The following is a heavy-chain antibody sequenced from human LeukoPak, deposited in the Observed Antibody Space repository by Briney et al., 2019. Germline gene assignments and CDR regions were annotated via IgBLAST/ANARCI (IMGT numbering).Heavy chain of an antibody. V-gene: IGHV4-34*01. D-gene: IGHD2-2*01. Sequence: SETLSLTCAVYGGSFSGYCWSWIRQPPGKGLEWIGEINHSGSTNYNPSLKSRVTISVDTSKNQFSLKLSSVTAADTAVYYCARTVVVPAATDYWGQGTLVTVSS. CDR3: ARTVVVPAATDY. J-gene: IGHJ4*02. CDR1: GGSFSGYC. CDR2: INHSGST.